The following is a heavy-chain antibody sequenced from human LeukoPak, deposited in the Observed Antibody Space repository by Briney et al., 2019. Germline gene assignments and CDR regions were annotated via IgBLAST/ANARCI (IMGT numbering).Heavy chain of an antibody. CDR3: ARDLDGLGYFDY. V-gene: IGHV1-69*05. CDR2: IIPIFGAA. J-gene: IGHJ4*02. CDR1: GGTFSSYA. D-gene: IGHD1-1*01. Sequence: WASVKVSCKASGGTFSSYAISWVRQAPGQGLEWMGRIIPIFGAANYAQKFQGRVTISTDESTSTAYMELSSLRSEDTAVYYCARDLDGLGYFDYWGQGTLVTVSS.